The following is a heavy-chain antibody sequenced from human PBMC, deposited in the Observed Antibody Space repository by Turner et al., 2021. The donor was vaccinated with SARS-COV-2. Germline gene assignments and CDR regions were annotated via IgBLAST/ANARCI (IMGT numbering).Heavy chain of an antibody. D-gene: IGHD6-13*01. Sequence: QVQLVESGGGVVQPGRSLRLTCAASGLTFSSYGMHWVRQAPGKGLEWVAVRWYDGSKKYYADSVKGRFTISRDNSKITLYLQMNSLRAEDTAVYYCARGRADTSSWYGWGAFDIWGQGTMVTISS. CDR1: GLTFSSYG. V-gene: IGHV3-33*01. CDR3: ARGRADTSSWYGWGAFDI. J-gene: IGHJ3*02. CDR2: RWYDGSKK.